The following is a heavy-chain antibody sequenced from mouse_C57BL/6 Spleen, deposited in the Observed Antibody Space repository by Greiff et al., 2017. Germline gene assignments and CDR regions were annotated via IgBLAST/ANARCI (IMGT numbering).Heavy chain of an antibody. CDR1: GYTFTSYW. CDR3: ASSYPLDY. CDR2: IDPSDSYT. Sequence: QVQLQQPGAELVRPGTSVKLSCKASGYTFTSYWMHWVKQRPGQGLEWIGVIDPSDSYTNYNQKFKGKATLTVDTSSSTAYMQLSSLTSEDSAVYYCASSYPLDYWGQGTTLTVSS. D-gene: IGHD1-1*01. J-gene: IGHJ2*01. V-gene: IGHV1-59*01.